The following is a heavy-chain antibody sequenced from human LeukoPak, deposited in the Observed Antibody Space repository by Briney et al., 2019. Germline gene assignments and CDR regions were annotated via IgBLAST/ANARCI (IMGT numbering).Heavy chain of an antibody. CDR1: GFTFSSYG. CDR3: AKEITMVRGVIGGPWFDH. V-gene: IGHV3-30*18. Sequence: PGRSLRLSCAASGFTFSSYGMHWVRQAPGKGLEWVAVISYDGSNKYYADSVKGRFTISRDNSKNTLYLQMNSLRAEDTAVYYCAKEITMVRGVIGGPWFDHWGQGTLVTVSS. CDR2: ISYDGSNK. J-gene: IGHJ5*02. D-gene: IGHD3-10*01.